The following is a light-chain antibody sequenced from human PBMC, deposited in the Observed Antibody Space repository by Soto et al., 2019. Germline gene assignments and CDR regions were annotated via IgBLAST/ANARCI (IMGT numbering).Light chain of an antibody. V-gene: IGLV7-43*01. CDR3: LLYYGGAQLV. Sequence: QAVVTQEPSLTVSPGGTVTLTCASSTGAVTSGNYPSWFQQRPGQAPRTLIYTTNSKHSWTPARFSGSLLGDKAALTLSGVQPEDEGDYYCLLYYGGAQLVFGGGTKVTVL. CDR1: TGAVTSGNY. CDR2: TTN. J-gene: IGLJ3*02.